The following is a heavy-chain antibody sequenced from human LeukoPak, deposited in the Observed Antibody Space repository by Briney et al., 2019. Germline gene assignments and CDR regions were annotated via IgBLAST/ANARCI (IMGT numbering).Heavy chain of an antibody. CDR1: GGSFSGYY. V-gene: IGHV4-34*01. CDR3: ARATYYYDSSGHQKHYFDY. Sequence: SETLSLTCAVYGGSFSGYYWSWIRQPPGEGLEWIGEINHSGSTNYNPSLKSRVTISVDTSKNQFSLKLSSVTAADTAVYYCARATYYYDSSGHQKHYFDYWGQGTLVTVSS. D-gene: IGHD3-22*01. J-gene: IGHJ4*02. CDR2: INHSGST.